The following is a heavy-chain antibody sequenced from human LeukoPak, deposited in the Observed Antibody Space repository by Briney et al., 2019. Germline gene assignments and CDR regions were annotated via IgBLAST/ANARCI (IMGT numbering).Heavy chain of an antibody. Sequence: GGSLRLSCAASGFTFSSYAMHWVRQAPGKGLEWVAVISYDGSNKYYADSVKGRFTISRDNSKNTLYLQMNSLRAEDTAVYYCARPRYSRHWTGFDYWGQGTLVTVSS. CDR3: ARPRYSRHWTGFDY. V-gene: IGHV3-30*04. J-gene: IGHJ4*02. D-gene: IGHD6-13*01. CDR1: GFTFSSYA. CDR2: ISYDGSNK.